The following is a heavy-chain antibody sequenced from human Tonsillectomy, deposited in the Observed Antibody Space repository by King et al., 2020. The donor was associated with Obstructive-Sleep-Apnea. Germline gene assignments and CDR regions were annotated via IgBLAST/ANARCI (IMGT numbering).Heavy chain of an antibody. CDR3: ARDPRHYGGNSGQNY. Sequence: DVQLVESGGGLVQPGGSLRLSCAASGFTVSSNYMSWVRQAPGKGLEWVSVIYSGGSTYYADSVKGRFTISRDNSKNTLYLQMNSLRAEDTAVYYCARDPRHYGGNSGQNYWGQGTLVTVSS. CDR1: GFTVSSNY. V-gene: IGHV3-66*01. D-gene: IGHD4-23*01. CDR2: IYSGGST. J-gene: IGHJ4*02.